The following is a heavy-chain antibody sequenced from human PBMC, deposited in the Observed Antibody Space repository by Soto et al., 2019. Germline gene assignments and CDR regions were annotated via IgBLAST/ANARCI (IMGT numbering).Heavy chain of an antibody. CDR2: ISSSSSYT. Sequence: PGGSLRLSCAASGFTFSDYYMSWIRQAPGKGLEWVSYISSSSSYTNYADSVKGRFTISRDNAKNSLYLQMNSLRAEDTAVYYCAKDSGYSYGYRGGREGYYGMDVWGQGTTVTVSS. J-gene: IGHJ6*02. CDR3: AKDSGYSYGYRGGREGYYGMDV. D-gene: IGHD5-18*01. V-gene: IGHV3-11*05. CDR1: GFTFSDYY.